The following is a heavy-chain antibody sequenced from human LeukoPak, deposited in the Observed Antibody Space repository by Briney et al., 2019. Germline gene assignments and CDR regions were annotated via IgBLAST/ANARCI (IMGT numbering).Heavy chain of an antibody. CDR2: ISAYNGNT. V-gene: IGHV1-18*01. CDR3: ARGSRYCSSTSCYQGYYYYGMDV. D-gene: IGHD2-2*01. J-gene: IGHJ6*02. Sequence: ASVKVSCKASGYTFTSYGISWVRQAPGQGLEWMGWISAYNGNTNYAQKLQGRVTMTTDTSTSTAYMELRSLRSDDTAVYYCARGSRYCSSTSCYQGYYYYGMDVWGQGTTVTVSS. CDR1: GYTFTSYG.